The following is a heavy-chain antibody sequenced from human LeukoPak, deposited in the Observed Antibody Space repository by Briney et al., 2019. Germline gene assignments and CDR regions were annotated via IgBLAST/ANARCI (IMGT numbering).Heavy chain of an antibody. D-gene: IGHD6-6*01. V-gene: IGHV4-39*07. CDR1: GGSISSSGSY. Sequence: SETLSLTCTVSGGSISSSGSYWGWIRQPPGKGLEWIGSIYYSGNTYNPSLKSRVTISVDTSKNQFSLNLTPVNAADTAVYHCARVMAARREDLNWFDPWGQGTLVTVSS. J-gene: IGHJ5*02. CDR3: ARVMAARREDLNWFDP. CDR2: IYYSGNT.